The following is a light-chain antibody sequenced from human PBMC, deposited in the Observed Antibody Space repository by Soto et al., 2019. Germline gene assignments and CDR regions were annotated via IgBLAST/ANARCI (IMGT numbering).Light chain of an antibody. V-gene: IGLV4-69*01. Sequence: QPVLTQSPSSSASLGASVKLTCTLSSGHSNYAIAWHQQQPEKGPRYLMKLNREGSHSKGDGIPNRFSGSSSGAEGYLTTSSLQSEGEADYYCQTWGTGIVIFGGGTKVTVL. J-gene: IGLJ2*01. CDR3: QTWGTGIVI. CDR2: LNREGSH. CDR1: SGHSNYA.